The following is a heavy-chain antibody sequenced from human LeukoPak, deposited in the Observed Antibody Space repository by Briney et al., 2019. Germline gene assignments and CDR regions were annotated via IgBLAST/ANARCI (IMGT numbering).Heavy chain of an antibody. J-gene: IGHJ3*02. CDR2: ICSSSTYI. CDR1: GFSFSNCS. CDR3: AGDYEGNLAFDI. V-gene: IGHV3-21*01. Sequence: GGSLRLSCAASGFSFSNCSMNWVRQAPGKRLEWVSYICSSSTYIYYADSLEGRFTISRDNVRNSLYLQMNSLRAEDTAVYYCAGDYEGNLAFDIWGQGTMVTVSS. D-gene: IGHD4-23*01.